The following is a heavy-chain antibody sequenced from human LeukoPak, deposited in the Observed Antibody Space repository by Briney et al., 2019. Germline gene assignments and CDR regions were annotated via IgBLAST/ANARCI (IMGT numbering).Heavy chain of an antibody. CDR3: ARGAAGTVPFDY. J-gene: IGHJ4*02. D-gene: IGHD6-13*01. V-gene: IGHV4-59*08. CDR2: THYSGST. Sequence: SETLSLTCAVSGGSISSYCWSWIRQPPGKGLEWIGYTHYSGSTDYNPSLKTRVTISVDTSKNQFSLKLSSVTAADTAVYYCARGAAGTVPFDYWGQGTLVTVSS. CDR1: GGSISSYC.